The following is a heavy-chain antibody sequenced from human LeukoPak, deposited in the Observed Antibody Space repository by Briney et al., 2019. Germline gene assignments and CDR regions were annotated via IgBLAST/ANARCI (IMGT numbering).Heavy chain of an antibody. CDR3: ARTYIVVVPAAGY. Sequence: ASVKVSCKASGYTFTGYYMHWVRQAPGQGLEWMGWINPNSGGTNYAQKFQGRVTMTRDTSISTAYMELSRLRSDDTAVYYGARTYIVVVPAAGYWGQGTLVTVSS. D-gene: IGHD2-2*01. J-gene: IGHJ4*02. CDR2: INPNSGGT. CDR1: GYTFTGYY. V-gene: IGHV1-2*02.